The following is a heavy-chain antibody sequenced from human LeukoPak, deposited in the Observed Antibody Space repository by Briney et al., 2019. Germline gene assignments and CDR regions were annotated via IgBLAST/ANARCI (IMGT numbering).Heavy chain of an antibody. CDR3: ARQRAAAGMGY. J-gene: IGHJ4*02. D-gene: IGHD6-13*01. Sequence: SETLSLTCTVSGGFISSSSYYWGWIRQPPGKGLEWIGSIYYSGSTYYNPSLKSRVTISVDTSKNQFSLKLSSATAADTAVYYCARQRAAAGMGYWGQGTLVTVSS. V-gene: IGHV4-39*01. CDR2: IYYSGST. CDR1: GGFISSSSYY.